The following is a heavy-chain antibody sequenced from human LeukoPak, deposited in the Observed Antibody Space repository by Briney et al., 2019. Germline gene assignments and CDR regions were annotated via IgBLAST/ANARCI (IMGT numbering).Heavy chain of an antibody. CDR2: INPSGGST. Sequence: ASVKVSCKASGYTFTSYYMHWVRQAPGQGLEWMGIINPSGGSTSYAQKSQGRVTMTRDMSTSTVYMELSSLRSEDTAVYYCARSIDYGDYAGYFDYWGQGTLVTVSS. V-gene: IGHV1-46*01. CDR1: GYTFTSYY. CDR3: ARSIDYGDYAGYFDY. J-gene: IGHJ4*02. D-gene: IGHD4-17*01.